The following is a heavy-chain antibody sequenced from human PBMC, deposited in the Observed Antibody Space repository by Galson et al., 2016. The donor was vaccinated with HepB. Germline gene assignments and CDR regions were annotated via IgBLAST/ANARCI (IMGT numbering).Heavy chain of an antibody. CDR3: AALGFYYYHGVDV. J-gene: IGHJ6*02. D-gene: IGHD2-15*01. CDR1: GFTFTGSA. V-gene: IGHV1-58*01. CDR2: IVVGSGNT. Sequence: SVKVSCKASGFTFTGSAVQWVRQARGQRPEWIGWIVVGSGNTKFAQKFQERVTITWDMSTSTAYMELSSLRSEDTAVYYCAALGFYYYHGVDVWGQGTTVTVSS.